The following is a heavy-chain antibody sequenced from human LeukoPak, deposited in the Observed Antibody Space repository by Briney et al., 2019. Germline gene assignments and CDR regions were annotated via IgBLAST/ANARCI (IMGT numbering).Heavy chain of an antibody. Sequence: GGSLRLSCAASGFTFSDYYMSWIRQAPGKGLEWVSYISSSGSTIYYADSVKGRFTISRDNAKNSLYLQMNSLRAEDTAVYYCARVNRPSSTFPYYFDYWGQGTLVTVSS. CDR3: ARVNRPSSTFPYYFDY. CDR1: GFTFSDYY. D-gene: IGHD2-2*01. V-gene: IGHV3-11*01. CDR2: ISSSGSTI. J-gene: IGHJ4*02.